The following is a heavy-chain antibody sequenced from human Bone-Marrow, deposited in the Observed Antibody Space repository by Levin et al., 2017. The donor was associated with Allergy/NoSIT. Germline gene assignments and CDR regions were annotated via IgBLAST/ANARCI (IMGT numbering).Heavy chain of an antibody. CDR3: ARDRIYGILRNYGMDV. D-gene: IGHD3-3*02. J-gene: IGHJ6*02. CDR1: GFTFSLFG. V-gene: IGHV3-21*06. Sequence: KRGESLKISCTASGFTFSLFGMNWVRQAPGKGLEWVSSITSSPSHIYYADSVKGRFTISRDNAKNSLYLQMNSLRVEDTAVYYCARDRIYGILRNYGMDVWGQGTTVTVSS. CDR2: ITSSPSHI.